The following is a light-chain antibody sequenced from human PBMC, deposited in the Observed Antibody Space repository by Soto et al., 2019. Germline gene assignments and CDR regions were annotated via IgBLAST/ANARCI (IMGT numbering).Light chain of an antibody. CDR2: AAS. Sequence: DIEMTQSPSSLSASVGDRVTISCRASQGIGNFLAWYQHKQGNVPKLLIYAASTLQSGGPSRFSGSGSGTDFTLTIGDLQTEDVETYFCHRYNSFQLTFGGGTKVDIK. CDR3: HRYNSFQLT. CDR1: QGIGNF. J-gene: IGKJ4*01. V-gene: IGKV1-27*01.